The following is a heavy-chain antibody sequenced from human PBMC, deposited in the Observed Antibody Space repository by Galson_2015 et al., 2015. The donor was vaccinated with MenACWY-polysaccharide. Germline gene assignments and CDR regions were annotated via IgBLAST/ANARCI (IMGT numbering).Heavy chain of an antibody. CDR1: GFTFSSYS. J-gene: IGHJ4*02. V-gene: IGHV3-21*01. CDR2: ISSGSSYI. Sequence: SLRLSCAASGFTFSSYSMNWVRQAPGKGLEWVSSISSGSSYIYYGDSVKGRFTISRDNAKNSLYLQMNSLRAEDTAVYYCARGPGGGGSYGPIDYWGQGTLVIVSS. CDR3: ARGPGGGGSYGPIDY. D-gene: IGHD1-26*01.